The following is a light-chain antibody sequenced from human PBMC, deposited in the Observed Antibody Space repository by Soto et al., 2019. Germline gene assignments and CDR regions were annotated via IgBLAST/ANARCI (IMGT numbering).Light chain of an antibody. CDR3: QQYNDWPPIT. Sequence: EIVLTQSPGTLSLSPRERATLSCSASQSVSSNLAWYQQKPGQAPRLLIYDASTRATVIPARFSGSGSGTEFTLTISSLQSEDFAVYYCQQYNDWPPITFGQGARLEIK. V-gene: IGKV3-15*01. CDR1: QSVSSN. J-gene: IGKJ5*01. CDR2: DAS.